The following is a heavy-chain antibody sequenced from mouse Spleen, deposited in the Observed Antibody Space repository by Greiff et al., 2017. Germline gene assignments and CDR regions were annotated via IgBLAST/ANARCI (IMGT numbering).Heavy chain of an antibody. CDR2: INPSNGRT. CDR1: GYTFTSYW. Sequence: QVQLQQSGAELVKPGASVKLSCKASGYTFTSYWMHWVKQRPGQGLEWIGEINPSNGRTNYNEKFKSKATLTVDKSSSTAYMQLSSLTSEDSAVYYCARPRPGNYEAMDYWGQGTSVTVSS. V-gene: IGHV1S81*02. D-gene: IGHD2-1*01. CDR3: ARPRPGNYEAMDY. J-gene: IGHJ4*01.